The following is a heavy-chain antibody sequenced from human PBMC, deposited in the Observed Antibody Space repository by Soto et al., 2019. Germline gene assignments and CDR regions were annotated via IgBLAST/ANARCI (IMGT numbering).Heavy chain of an antibody. Sequence: SVKVSCKASGYTFTSYGISWVRQAPEQGLEWMGWISAYNGNTNYAQKLQGRVTMTTDTSTSTAYMELRSLRSDDTAVYYCARERGHRIGLGELLLLDYYYYGMDVWGQGPTVTVS. J-gene: IGHJ6*02. CDR2: ISAYNGNT. D-gene: IGHD3-10*01. CDR1: GYTFTSYG. V-gene: IGHV1-18*04. CDR3: ARERGHRIGLGELLLLDYYYYGMDV.